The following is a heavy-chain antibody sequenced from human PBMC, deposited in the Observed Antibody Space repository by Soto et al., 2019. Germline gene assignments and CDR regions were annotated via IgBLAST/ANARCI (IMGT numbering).Heavy chain of an antibody. Sequence: GESLKISCKGSGYSFTSYWIGWVRQMPGKGLEWMGIIYPGDSDTRYSPSFQGQVTISADKSISTAYLQWSSLKASDTAMYYCARGGNYDILTGYYYGMDVWVQGTTVTVYS. CDR3: ARGGNYDILTGYYYGMDV. D-gene: IGHD3-9*01. V-gene: IGHV5-51*01. CDR1: GYSFTSYW. CDR2: IYPGDSDT. J-gene: IGHJ6*02.